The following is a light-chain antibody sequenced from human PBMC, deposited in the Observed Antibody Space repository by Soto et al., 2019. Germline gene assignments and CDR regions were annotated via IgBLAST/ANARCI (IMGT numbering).Light chain of an antibody. Sequence: EIVLTQSPATLSVSLGDSATLSCRASQSVSLSLAWYQMRPGQPPRLLIYGASTRATDIPARFSGSGSGTDFTLTISSLQPEDVATYYCQKYNSAPWTFGQGTKVDIK. CDR3: QKYNSAPWT. V-gene: IGKV3-15*01. J-gene: IGKJ1*01. CDR1: QSVSLS. CDR2: GAS.